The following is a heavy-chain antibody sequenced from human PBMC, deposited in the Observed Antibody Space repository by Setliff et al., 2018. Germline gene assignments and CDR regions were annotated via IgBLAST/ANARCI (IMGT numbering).Heavy chain of an antibody. CDR1: GDSISSSSYY. V-gene: IGHV4-39*01. J-gene: IGHJ3*02. CDR2: INYSGIT. Sequence: SETLSLTCSVSGDSISSSSYYWGWIRQPPGKGLEWIGSINYSGITYYSPSLKSRVIVSVDTSKNQFPLKLSSVTAADTAVYYCARSVAAAGSAFDIWGQGTMVTVSS. D-gene: IGHD6-13*01. CDR3: ARSVAAAGSAFDI.